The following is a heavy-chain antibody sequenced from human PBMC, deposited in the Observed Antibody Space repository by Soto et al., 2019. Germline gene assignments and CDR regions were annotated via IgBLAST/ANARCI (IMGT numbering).Heavy chain of an antibody. Sequence: QVQLVQSGAEMKNPGASVKVSCKASGYTFTSYGISWVRQAPGQGLEWMGWISGFNDDTNHAQKLQGRVTMTKDTATTTAYRELRILKSDDAAVYYCARAGIYYPARICFAPWGQGPLVPFSS. CDR1: GYTFTSYG. D-gene: IGHD3-10*01. CDR2: ISGFNDDT. CDR3: ARAGIYYPARICFAP. J-gene: IGHJ5*02. V-gene: IGHV1-18*01.